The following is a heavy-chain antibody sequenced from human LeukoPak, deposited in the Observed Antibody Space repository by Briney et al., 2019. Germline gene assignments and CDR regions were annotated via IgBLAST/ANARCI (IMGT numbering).Heavy chain of an antibody. J-gene: IGHJ5*02. CDR2: IYYSGST. V-gene: IGHV4-59*01. Sequence: SETLSLTCAVYGGSFSSYYWSWIRQPPGKGLEWIGYIYYSGSTNYNPSLKSRVTISVDTSRNQFSLKLSSVTAADTAVYYCARGEGDYDFWSGPRYNWFDPWGQGTLVTVSS. CDR3: ARGEGDYDFWSGPRYNWFDP. D-gene: IGHD3-3*01. CDR1: GGSFSSYY.